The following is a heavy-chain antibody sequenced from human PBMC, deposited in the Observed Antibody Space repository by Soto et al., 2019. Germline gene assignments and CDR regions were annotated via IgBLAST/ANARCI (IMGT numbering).Heavy chain of an antibody. V-gene: IGHV4-39*01. CDR2: IYYSGST. D-gene: IGHD6-13*01. CDR1: GGSISSGSYY. J-gene: IGHJ6*02. Sequence: SETLSLTCTVSGGSISSGSYYWGWIRQPPGKGLEWIGSIYYSGSTYYNPSLKSRVTISVDTSKNQFSLKLSSVTAADTAVYYCATRFDSSSWLGYYYYYGMDVWGQGTTVTVSS. CDR3: ATRFDSSSWLGYYYYYGMDV.